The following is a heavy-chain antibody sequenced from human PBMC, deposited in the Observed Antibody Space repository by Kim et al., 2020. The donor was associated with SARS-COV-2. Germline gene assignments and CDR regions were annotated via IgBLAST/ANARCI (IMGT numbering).Heavy chain of an antibody. J-gene: IGHJ4*02. Sequence: SETLSLTCTVSGGSISSGGYYWSWIRQHPGKGLEWIGYIYYSGSTYYNPSLKSRVTISVDTSKNQFSLKLSSVTAADTAVYYCARGAISGNEGGFLDYWGQGTLVTVSS. D-gene: IGHD5-12*01. CDR2: IYYSGST. CDR3: ARGAISGNEGGFLDY. V-gene: IGHV4-31*03. CDR1: GGSISSGGYY.